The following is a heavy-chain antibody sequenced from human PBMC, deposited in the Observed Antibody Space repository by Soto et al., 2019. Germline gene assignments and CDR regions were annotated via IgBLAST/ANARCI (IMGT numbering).Heavy chain of an antibody. D-gene: IGHD2-2*01. J-gene: IGHJ6*01. V-gene: IGHV3-7*01. CDR2: IKQDGSEK. Sequence: PGGSLRLSCAASGFTFNIYWMSGVRQAPGKGLEWVANIKQDGSEKYYVDSVKGRFTISRDNAKNSLYLQMNSLSAEDTAVYYCARGPSIVLLPAGTYYYYDYGMDVWGQGTTVTVPS. CDR3: ARGPSIVLLPAGTYYYYDYGMDV. CDR1: GFTFNIYW.